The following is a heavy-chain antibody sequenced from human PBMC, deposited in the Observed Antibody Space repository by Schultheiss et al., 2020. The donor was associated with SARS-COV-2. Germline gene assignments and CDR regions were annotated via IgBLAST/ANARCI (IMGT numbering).Heavy chain of an antibody. CDR1: GFTFSSYS. J-gene: IGHJ4*02. CDR3: ARGYYSNSNFDY. CDR2: ISSSSSAI. D-gene: IGHD4-11*01. Sequence: GGSLRLSCAASGFTFSSYSMNWVRQAPGKGLEWVSSISSSSSAIYYADSVKGRFTISRDNAKNSLYLQMNSLRAEDTAVYYCARGYYSNSNFDYWGQGTLVTVSS. V-gene: IGHV3-21*01.